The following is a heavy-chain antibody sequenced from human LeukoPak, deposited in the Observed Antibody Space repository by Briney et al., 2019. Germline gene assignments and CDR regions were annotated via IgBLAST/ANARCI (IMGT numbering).Heavy chain of an antibody. Sequence: GGSLRLSCAASGFTFSSYAMSWARQAPGKGLEWVSAISGSGGSTYYADSVKGRFTISRDNSKNTLYLQMNSLRAEDTAVYYCAKSLGYSSGWYYDYWGQGTLVTVSS. V-gene: IGHV3-23*01. D-gene: IGHD6-19*01. CDR2: ISGSGGST. J-gene: IGHJ4*02. CDR1: GFTFSSYA. CDR3: AKSLGYSSGWYYDY.